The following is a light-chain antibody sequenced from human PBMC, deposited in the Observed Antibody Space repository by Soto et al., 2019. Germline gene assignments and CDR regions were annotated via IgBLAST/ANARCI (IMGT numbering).Light chain of an antibody. Sequence: EIVLTQSPGTLSLSPGERATLSCRASQSVSSSNLAWYQQNRGQAPRLLIYGASSRATGIPDRFSGSGSGTDFTLTISRLEPEDFAVYYCQQYGTSPLTFGGGTKVEIK. J-gene: IGKJ4*01. CDR3: QQYGTSPLT. CDR1: QSVSSSN. CDR2: GAS. V-gene: IGKV3-20*01.